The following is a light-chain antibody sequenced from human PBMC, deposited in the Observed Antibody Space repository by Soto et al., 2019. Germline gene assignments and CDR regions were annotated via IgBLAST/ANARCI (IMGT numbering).Light chain of an antibody. CDR3: QQYNNWPPWT. CDR2: GAS. Sequence: EIVMTQSPATLSVYPGERATLSCRASQSVSSNLAWYQQRPGQAPRLLVYGASIRATGIPARFSGSGSGTEFTLTISSLQSEDFAVYYCQQYNNWPPWTFGQGTKVDI. V-gene: IGKV3-15*01. J-gene: IGKJ1*01. CDR1: QSVSSN.